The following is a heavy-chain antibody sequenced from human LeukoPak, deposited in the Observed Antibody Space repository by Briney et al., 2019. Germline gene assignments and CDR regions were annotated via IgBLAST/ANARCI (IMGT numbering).Heavy chain of an antibody. CDR3: TTYSSGSFGS. CDR2: IYSKTDGGTT. J-gene: IGHJ5*01. D-gene: IGHD6-19*01. CDR1: GFILSNAW. V-gene: IGHV3-15*01. Sequence: GGSLRLSCVASGFILSNAWMSWVRQAPGKGLEWVGCIYSKTDGGTTDYAAPVKGRFTISRDDTKNTLYLQMNSLQSEDTAVYYCTTYSSGSFGSWGQGTLVTVSS.